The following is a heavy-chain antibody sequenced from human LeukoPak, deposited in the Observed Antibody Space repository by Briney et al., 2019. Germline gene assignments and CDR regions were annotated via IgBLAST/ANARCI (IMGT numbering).Heavy chain of an antibody. J-gene: IGHJ6*03. CDR1: GGSISSYY. V-gene: IGHV4-4*07. CDR2: IYTSWST. CDR3: AREEEGYYGSGSYLFNYYYYYYMDV. Sequence: SETLSLTCTVSGGSISSYYWSWIRQPAGKGLEWIGRIYTSWSTNYNPPLKSRVTMSVDTSKNQFSLKLSSVTAADTAVYYCAREEEGYYGSGSYLFNYYYYYYMDVWGKGTTVTVSS. D-gene: IGHD3-10*01.